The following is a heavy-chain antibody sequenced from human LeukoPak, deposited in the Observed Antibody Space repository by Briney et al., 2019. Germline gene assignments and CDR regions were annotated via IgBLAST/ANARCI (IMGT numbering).Heavy chain of an antibody. Sequence: GGSLRLSCAASGFTFSSYSMNWVRQAPGKGLEWVSSISSSSSYIYYADSVKGRFTISRDNAKNSPYLQMNSLRAEDTTVYYCARDLWFGELLVGRKGWFDPWGQGTLVTVSS. J-gene: IGHJ5*02. CDR3: ARDLWFGELLVGRKGWFDP. CDR2: ISSSSSYI. V-gene: IGHV3-21*01. D-gene: IGHD3-10*01. CDR1: GFTFSSYS.